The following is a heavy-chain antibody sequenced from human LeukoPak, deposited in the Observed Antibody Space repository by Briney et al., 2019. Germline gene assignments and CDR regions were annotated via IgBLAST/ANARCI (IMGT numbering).Heavy chain of an antibody. J-gene: IGHJ1*01. CDR3: ARVSPSRLYFQH. V-gene: IGHV3-48*03. Sequence: PGGSLRLSCAASGFTFSSYEMNWVRQAPGKGLEWVSYISSSGSTIYYADSVKGRFTISRDNAKNSLYLQMSSLRAEDTAVYYCARVSPSRLYFQHWGQGTLVTVSS. CDR2: ISSSGSTI. CDR1: GFTFSSYE.